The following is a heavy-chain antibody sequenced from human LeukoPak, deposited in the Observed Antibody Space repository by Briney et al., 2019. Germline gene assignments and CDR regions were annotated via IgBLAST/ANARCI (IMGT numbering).Heavy chain of an antibody. CDR2: INTNTGNP. Sequence: ASVKVSCKASGYSFTGYYMHWVRQAPGQGLEWMGWINTNTGNPTYAQGFTGRFVFSLDTSVSTAYLQISSLKAEDTAVYYCARPLRGLYYYYMDVWGKGTTVTVSS. CDR3: ARPLRGLYYYYMDV. CDR1: GYSFTGYY. J-gene: IGHJ6*03. V-gene: IGHV7-4-1*02. D-gene: IGHD3-16*01.